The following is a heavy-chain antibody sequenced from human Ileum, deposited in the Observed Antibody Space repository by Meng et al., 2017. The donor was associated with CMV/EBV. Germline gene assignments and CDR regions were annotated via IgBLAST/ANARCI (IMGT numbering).Heavy chain of an antibody. D-gene: IGHD3-22*01. J-gene: IGHJ6*02. CDR2: IKQDGRDK. CDR3: TRGNRDSRYCAMDV. V-gene: IGHV3-7*01. Sequence: GESLKISCVGSGFSLNAFWMGWARQAPGKGLEWVVNIKQDGRDKYYLDSVKGRFSISRDNSRNSLYLEMNSLRADDTALYYCTRGNRDSRYCAMDVWGQGTTVTVSS. CDR1: GFSLNAFW.